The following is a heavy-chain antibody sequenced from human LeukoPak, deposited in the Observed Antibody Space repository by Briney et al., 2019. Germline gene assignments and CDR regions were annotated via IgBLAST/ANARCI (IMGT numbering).Heavy chain of an antibody. CDR3: AKDLSGLGDFDY. J-gene: IGHJ4*02. Sequence: GGSLRLSCAASGFTFSSYAMSWVRQAPGKGLEWVSAISSSGGSTYYADSVKGRFTISRDNSKNTLYLQMNSLRAEDTAVYYCAKDLSGLGDFDYWGQGTLVTVSS. D-gene: IGHD1-26*01. CDR1: GFTFSSYA. V-gene: IGHV3-23*01. CDR2: ISSSGGST.